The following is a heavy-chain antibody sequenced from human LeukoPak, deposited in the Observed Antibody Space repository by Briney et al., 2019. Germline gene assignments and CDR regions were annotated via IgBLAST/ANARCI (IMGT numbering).Heavy chain of an antibody. CDR1: GYTFTGYY. V-gene: IGHV1-2*02. CDR2: INPKNGDT. D-gene: IGHD3-16*01. J-gene: IGHJ3*01. CDR3: AMISRNDGFDL. Sequence: GASVKVSCKASGYTFTGYYIHWVRQAPGQGPEWMGWINPKNGDTTYAQNFQGRVIMTRDTSVSTAYMELSRLRSDDTALYYCAMISRNDGFDLWGQGTMVTVSS.